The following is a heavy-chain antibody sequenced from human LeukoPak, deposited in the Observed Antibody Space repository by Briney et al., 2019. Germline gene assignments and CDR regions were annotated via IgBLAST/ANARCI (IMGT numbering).Heavy chain of an antibody. D-gene: IGHD3-22*01. Sequence: GASVKVSCKASGYTFTGYYMHWVRQAPGQGLEWMGWINPNSGGTNYAQKFQGRVTITADKSTSTAYMELSSLRSEDTAVYYCASTHYDSSGYYGYWGQGTLVTVSS. J-gene: IGHJ4*02. CDR3: ASTHYDSSGYYGY. CDR2: INPNSGGT. CDR1: GYTFTGYY. V-gene: IGHV1-2*02.